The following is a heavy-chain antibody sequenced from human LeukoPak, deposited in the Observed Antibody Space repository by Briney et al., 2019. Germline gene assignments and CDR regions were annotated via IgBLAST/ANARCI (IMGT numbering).Heavy chain of an antibody. V-gene: IGHV3-30*03. CDR2: ISFDATNK. CDR1: GFTFSSYG. J-gene: IGHJ4*02. CDR3: ATPTAGNDY. D-gene: IGHD4-17*01. Sequence: GGSLRLSCAASGFTFSSYGMHWVRQAPGKGLEWVAVISFDATNKYYADSVKGRFTISRDNAKNSLYLQMSSLRAEDTALYYCATPTAGNDYWGQGTLVTVSS.